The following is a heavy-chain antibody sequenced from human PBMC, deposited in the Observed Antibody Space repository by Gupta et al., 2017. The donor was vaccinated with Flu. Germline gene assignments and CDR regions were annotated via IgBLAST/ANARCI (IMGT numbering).Heavy chain of an antibody. V-gene: IGHV3-33*01. CDR1: GLDISTPG. D-gene: IGHD3-22*01. Sequence: QEQLVESGGGVVQPGRSLRLSCAASGLDISTPGMHWVRQAPGKGLEWVGLIGAEGTNKHYADSVKGRFTISRDNSRNTLYLQMNRLRAADTATYYCATDFYDSSRDFGASIFHIWGQGTTVTISS. J-gene: IGHJ3*02. CDR2: IGAEGTNK. CDR3: ATDFYDSSRDFGASIFHI.